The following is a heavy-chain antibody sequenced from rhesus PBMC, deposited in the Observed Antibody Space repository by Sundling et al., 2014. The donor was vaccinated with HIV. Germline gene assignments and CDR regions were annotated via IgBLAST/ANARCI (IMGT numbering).Heavy chain of an antibody. CDR3: AMPLVIDFDY. J-gene: IGHJ4*01. CDR2: ITYSGST. Sequence: QVQLQESGPGLVKASETLSLTCAVSGFSITSSYYYWNWIRQSPGKGLEWIGYITYSGSTTYNPSLKNRVTISRDTSKNQFSLQVTSVTAADTAVYYCAMPLVIDFDYWGQGVVVTVSS. V-gene: IGHV4-122*02. CDR1: GFSITSSYYY.